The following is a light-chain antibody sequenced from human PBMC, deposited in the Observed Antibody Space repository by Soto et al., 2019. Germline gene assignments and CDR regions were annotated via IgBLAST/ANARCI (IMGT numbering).Light chain of an antibody. V-gene: IGLV2-14*01. CDR3: YSYRGYYTRV. CDR2: EAS. CDR1: SSDVGGYNF. Sequence: QSALAQPASVSGSPGQSITISCTGTSSDVGGYNFVSWYQRHPGRAPKLLIYEASRRPSGVSNRFSGSKSGDTASLTISGLQAEDEADYYCYSYRGYYTRVFGTGTKVTVL. J-gene: IGLJ1*01.